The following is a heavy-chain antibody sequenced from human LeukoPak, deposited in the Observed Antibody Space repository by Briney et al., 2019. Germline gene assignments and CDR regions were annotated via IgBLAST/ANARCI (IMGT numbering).Heavy chain of an antibody. CDR2: IYYSGTT. J-gene: IGHJ6*02. CDR1: GGSISSYY. CDR3: ARSYDPASYYYYYGMDV. Sequence: KTSETLSLTCTVSGGSISSYYWSWIRQPPGKGLEWIGYIYYSGTTNYNPSLKSRVTISVDTSKNQFSLKLSSVTAADTAVYYCARSYDPASYYYYYGMDVWGQGTTVTVSS. V-gene: IGHV4-59*12. D-gene: IGHD5-12*01.